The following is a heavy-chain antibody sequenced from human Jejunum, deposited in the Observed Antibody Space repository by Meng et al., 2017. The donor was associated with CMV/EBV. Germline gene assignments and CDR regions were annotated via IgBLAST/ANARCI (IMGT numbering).Heavy chain of an antibody. Sequence: TSSADYFWSWIRQPPGKGLEWMGNIYYSGSTHYNPSLKSRATISVDTSKNQFSLKLSSVTAADTAVYFCAREEQFYYDASSYGMDVWGQGTTVTVSS. V-gene: IGHV4-30-4*08. CDR3: AREEQFYYDASSYGMDV. D-gene: IGHD3-22*01. J-gene: IGHJ6*02. CDR1: TSSADYF. CDR2: IYYSGST.